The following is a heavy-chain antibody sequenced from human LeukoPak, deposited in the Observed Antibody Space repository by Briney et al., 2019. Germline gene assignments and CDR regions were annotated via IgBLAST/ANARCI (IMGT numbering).Heavy chain of an antibody. CDR3: ARDLYYDILTGYPGNDY. D-gene: IGHD3-9*01. V-gene: IGHV1-18*01. Sequence: ASVKVSCKASGYTFTSYGISWVRQAPGQGLEWMGWISAYNGNTNYAQKLQGRVTMTTDTSTRTAYMELRSLRSHDTAVYYCARDLYYDILTGYPGNDYWGQGTLVTVSS. CDR2: ISAYNGNT. J-gene: IGHJ4*02. CDR1: GYTFTSYG.